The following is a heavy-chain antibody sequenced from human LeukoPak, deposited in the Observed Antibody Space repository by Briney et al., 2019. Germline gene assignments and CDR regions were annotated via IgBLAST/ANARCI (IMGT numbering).Heavy chain of an antibody. J-gene: IGHJ4*02. V-gene: IGHV3-43*02. CDR1: GFTFHNYA. CDR3: ARDHVYGGADY. CDR2: TSGDGITT. D-gene: IGHD5/OR15-5a*01. Sequence: GGSLRLSCAASGFTFHNYAIHCVRQAPGKGLEWVSLTSGDGITTYFAGSVKGRFTISRDNSKSSLFLQMNSLRTEDTSLYYCARDHVYGGADYWGQGTLVTVSS.